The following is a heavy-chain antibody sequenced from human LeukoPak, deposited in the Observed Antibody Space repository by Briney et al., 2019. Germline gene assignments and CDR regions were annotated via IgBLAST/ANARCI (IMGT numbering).Heavy chain of an antibody. CDR3: ARAPNPRRAYYYYYYMDV. V-gene: IGHV3-21*01. Sequence: GGSLRLSCAASGFTFSSYSMNWVRQAPGKGLEWVSSISSSSSYIYYADSVKGRFTISRDNAKNSLYLQMNGLRAEDTAVYYCARAPNPRRAYYYYYYMDVWGKGTTVTVSS. CDR2: ISSSSSYI. CDR1: GFTFSSYS. D-gene: IGHD1-14*01. J-gene: IGHJ6*03.